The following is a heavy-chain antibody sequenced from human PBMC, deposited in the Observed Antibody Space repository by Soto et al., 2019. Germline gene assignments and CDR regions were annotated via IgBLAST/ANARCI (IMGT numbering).Heavy chain of an antibody. D-gene: IGHD2-2*01. J-gene: IGHJ4*02. CDR2: IYHSGST. V-gene: IGHV4-30-2*01. CDR1: CGYIRDGGDS. CDR3: ARVPEY. Sequence: SEPLSLTCRVLCGYIRDGGDSWSWIRQPPGKGLEWIGYIYHSGSTYYNPSLKSRVTISVDRSKNQFSLKLSSVTDADTAVYYCARVPEYWGQGTLVTVSS.